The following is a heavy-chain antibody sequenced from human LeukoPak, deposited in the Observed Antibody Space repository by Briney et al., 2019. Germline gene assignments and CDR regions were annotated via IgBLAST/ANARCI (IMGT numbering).Heavy chain of an antibody. CDR3: TRDQTLLWFGEAMDY. CDR1: GFTFGDYA. J-gene: IGHJ4*02. CDR2: IRSKAYGGTT. Sequence: QPGRSLRLSCTASGFTFGDYAMSWVRQAPGKGLEWVGFIRSKAYGGTTEYAASVKGRFTISRDDSKSIAYLQMNSLKTEDTAVYYCTRDQTLLWFGEAMDYPGQGTLVTVSS. D-gene: IGHD3-10*01. V-gene: IGHV3-49*04.